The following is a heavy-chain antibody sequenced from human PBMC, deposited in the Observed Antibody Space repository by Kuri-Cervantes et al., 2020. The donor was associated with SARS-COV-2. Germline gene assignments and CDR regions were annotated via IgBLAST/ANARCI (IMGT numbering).Heavy chain of an antibody. Sequence: ASVKVSCKASAYTFSDSGVSWVRQAPGQGLEWMGWISAYNGNTDYAQKLQGRVTMTTDTSTSTAYMELRSLRSDDTAVYYCARDSGSRLLWFGELWLDYWGQGTLVTVSS. CDR1: AYTFSDSG. D-gene: IGHD3-10*01. CDR2: ISAYNGNT. J-gene: IGHJ4*02. V-gene: IGHV1-18*01. CDR3: ARDSGSRLLWFGELWLDY.